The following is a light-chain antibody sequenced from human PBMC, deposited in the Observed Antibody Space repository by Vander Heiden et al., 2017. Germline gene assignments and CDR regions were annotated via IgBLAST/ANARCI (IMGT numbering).Light chain of an antibody. CDR1: QSVSSN. J-gene: IGKJ1*01. CDR2: GAS. CDR3: QQYNSWPPT. V-gene: IGKV3-15*01. Sequence: PGTLSVSPGERATLSCRASQSVSSNLAWYQQKPGQAPRLLIYGASTRATGIPARFSGSGSGTAFTLTISSLQSEDFAVYYCQQYNSWPPTFGQGTKVEI.